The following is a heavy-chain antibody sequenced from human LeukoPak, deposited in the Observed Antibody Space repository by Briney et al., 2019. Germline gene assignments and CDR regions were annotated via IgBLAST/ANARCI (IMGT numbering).Heavy chain of an antibody. V-gene: IGHV1-8*01. CDR2: MNPNSGNT. D-gene: IGHD6-13*01. Sequence: SVKVSCKASGYTFTSYDINWVRQATGQGLEWMGWMNPNSGNTGYAQKFQGRVTMTRNTSISTAYMELSSLRSEDTAVYYCAISSWQIYYYYGMDVWGQGTTVTVSS. J-gene: IGHJ6*02. CDR1: GYTFTSYD. CDR3: AISSWQIYYYYGMDV.